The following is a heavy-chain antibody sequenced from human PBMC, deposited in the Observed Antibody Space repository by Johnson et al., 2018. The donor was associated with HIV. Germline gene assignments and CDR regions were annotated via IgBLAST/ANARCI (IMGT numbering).Heavy chain of an antibody. J-gene: IGHJ3*01. V-gene: IGHV3-30*02. D-gene: IGHD3-16*02. Sequence: QVLLVESGGGLVQPWGSLRLSCAASGFTVSSNYMSWVRQAPGKGLEWVAFIRYDGNNKYYADSVKGRFTISRDNFKNTLYLQMKSLRAEDTAVYYCAKVGGSHDYVWGSYPGNWGQGTMVIVSS. CDR3: AKVGGSHDYVWGSYPGN. CDR2: IRYDGNNK. CDR1: GFTVSSNY.